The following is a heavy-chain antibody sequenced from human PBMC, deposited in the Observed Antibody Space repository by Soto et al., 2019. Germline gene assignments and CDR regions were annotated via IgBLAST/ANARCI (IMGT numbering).Heavy chain of an antibody. V-gene: IGHV1-69*01. CDR1: GGTFSNYA. J-gene: IGHJ6*02. CDR2: IVPACGTP. CDR3: ARGATIFGVAAYSYYEMEV. D-gene: IGHD3-3*01. Sequence: QVQLVQSGAEVKKPGASVKVSCRASGGTFSNYAISWVRQAPGQGLEWMGGIVPACGTPNYAQNLQGRITITADDSTTTVYMDLSSLRSEDTAVYYCARGATIFGVAAYSYYEMEVWGQGTTVTVSS.